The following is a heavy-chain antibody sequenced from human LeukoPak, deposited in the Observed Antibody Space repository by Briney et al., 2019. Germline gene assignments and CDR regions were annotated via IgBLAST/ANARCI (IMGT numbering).Heavy chain of an antibody. D-gene: IGHD3-3*01. CDR1: GFTFSSYS. J-gene: IGHJ4*02. V-gene: IGHV3-21*04. CDR2: ITSSSSYI. Sequence: PGGSLRLSCAASGFTFSSYSMNWVRQAPGKGLEWVSSITSSSSYIYYADSVKGRFTISRDNSKNTLYLQMNSLRAEDTALYYCAKSGLNRFDYWGQGTLVTVSS. CDR3: AKSGLNRFDY.